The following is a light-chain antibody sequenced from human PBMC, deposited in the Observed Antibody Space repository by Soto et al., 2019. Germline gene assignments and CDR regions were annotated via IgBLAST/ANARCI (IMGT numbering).Light chain of an antibody. CDR3: WSYAGADTWV. Sequence: QSALTQPASVSGSPGQSITISCTGTSSDVGGYNYVSWYQQHPGKAPKLMIYEVSNRPSGVSNRFSGSKSGNTASLTISGLQAEDEADYYCWSYAGADTWVFGGGTKLTVL. CDR2: EVS. V-gene: IGLV2-14*01. J-gene: IGLJ3*02. CDR1: SSDVGGYNY.